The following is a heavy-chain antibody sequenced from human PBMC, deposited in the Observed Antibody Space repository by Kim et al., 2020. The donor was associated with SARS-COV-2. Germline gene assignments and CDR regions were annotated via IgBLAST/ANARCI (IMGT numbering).Heavy chain of an antibody. V-gene: IGHV4-59*08. J-gene: IGHJ2*01. D-gene: IGHD3-10*01. CDR1: GGSISSYY. Sequence: SETLSLTCTVSGGSISSYYWSWIRQPPGKGLEWIGYIYYSGSTNYNPSLKSRVTISVDTSKNQFSLKLSSVTAADTAVYYCARRITMVRGVSYWYFDLWGRGTLVTVSS. CDR3: ARRITMVRGVSYWYFDL. CDR2: IYYSGST.